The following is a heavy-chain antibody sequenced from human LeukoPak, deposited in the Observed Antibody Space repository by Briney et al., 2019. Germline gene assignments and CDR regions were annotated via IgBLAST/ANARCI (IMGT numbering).Heavy chain of an antibody. CDR1: GGSTRSYY. CDR2: IYYSGST. J-gene: IGHJ4*02. CDR3: ARVLYGDFYFDS. Sequence: SETLSLTCTVSGGSTRSYYWSWIRQPPGKRLECIGYIYYSGSTKYNPSLKSRVTISLDTSKNQFSLKMSSVTAADSAVYYCARVLYGDFYFDSWGQGTLVTVSS. D-gene: IGHD4-17*01. V-gene: IGHV4-59*01.